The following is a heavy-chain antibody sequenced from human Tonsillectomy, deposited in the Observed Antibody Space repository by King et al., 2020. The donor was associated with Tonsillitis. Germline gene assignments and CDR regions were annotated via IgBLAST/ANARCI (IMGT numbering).Heavy chain of an antibody. Sequence: VQLVESGGGVVQPGRSLRLSCAASGFTFSSYGMHWVRQAPGKGLEWVAVISYDGSKKYYADYGKGPFTISRDNSKNTLHLQMNSLRAEDTAVYYCARANWRDGGAPYFDYWGPGTPVTVSS. CDR2: ISYDGSKK. J-gene: IGHJ4*02. V-gene: IGHV3-33*05. D-gene: IGHD1-1*01. CDR3: ARANWRDGGAPYFDY. CDR1: GFTFSSYG.